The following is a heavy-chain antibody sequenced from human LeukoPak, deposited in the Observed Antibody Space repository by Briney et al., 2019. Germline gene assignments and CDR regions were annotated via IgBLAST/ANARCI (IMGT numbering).Heavy chain of an antibody. CDR3: ARAPYGSATNNYYMDV. CDR1: GGSISSYH. V-gene: IGHV4-59*01. CDR2: FYYSGST. D-gene: IGHD3-10*01. J-gene: IGHJ6*03. Sequence: SETLSLTCTVSGGSISSYHWSWIRQPPGKGLEWIGFFYYSGSTNYNPSLKSRVTISVDTSKNQFSLKLSSVTAADTAVYYCARAPYGSATNNYYMDVWGKGTTATVSS.